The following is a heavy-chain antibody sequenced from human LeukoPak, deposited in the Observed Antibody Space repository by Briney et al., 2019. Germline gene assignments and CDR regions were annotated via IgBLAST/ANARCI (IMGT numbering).Heavy chain of an antibody. V-gene: IGHV3-7*01. J-gene: IGHJ3*02. CDR2: TREDGSEK. CDR1: GFTFSTYW. D-gene: IGHD1-26*01. Sequence: AGGSLRLSCTASGFTFSTYWMSWVRQAPGKGLEWVANTREDGSEKYYVDSVKGRFTISRDNAKNSLYLQMNSLRAEDTAVYYCVREAIVGDTDDAFEIWGQGTMVTVST. CDR3: VREAIVGDTDDAFEI.